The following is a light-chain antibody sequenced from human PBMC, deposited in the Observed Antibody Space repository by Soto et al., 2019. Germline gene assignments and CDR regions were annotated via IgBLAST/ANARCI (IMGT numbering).Light chain of an antibody. V-gene: IGKV3-20*01. CDR3: HQYGSSITLT. CDR2: AAS. CDR1: QSVTSNY. J-gene: IGKJ1*01. Sequence: EVVLTQSPGTVSLSPGERATLSCRASQSVTSNYLAWYQQKPGQAPRLLIYAASSRATGIPDRFSGSGSGTDFTLCVSRLEPEDFAVYYCHQYGSSITLTFSQGTKVEVK.